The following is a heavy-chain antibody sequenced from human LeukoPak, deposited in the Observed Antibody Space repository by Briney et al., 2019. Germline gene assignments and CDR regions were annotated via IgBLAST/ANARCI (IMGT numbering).Heavy chain of an antibody. CDR1: GGSFSGYY. Sequence: SETLSLTCAVYGGSFSGYYWSWIRQPPGKGLEWIGEINHSGSTNYNPSLTSRLPLSVDTSKHQFSLNLSSVTAADTALYYCARGRFHSGIYYLDFWGQGTLVTVSS. CDR2: INHSGST. CDR3: ARGRFHSGIYYLDF. D-gene: IGHD2-21*01. V-gene: IGHV4-34*01. J-gene: IGHJ4*02.